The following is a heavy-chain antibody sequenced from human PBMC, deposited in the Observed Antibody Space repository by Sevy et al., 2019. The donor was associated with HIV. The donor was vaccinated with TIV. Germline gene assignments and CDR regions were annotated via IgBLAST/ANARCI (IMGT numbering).Heavy chain of an antibody. J-gene: IGHJ4*02. CDR2: FDPEDHET. CDR3: ATTKDYYDSSGSPFDY. Sequence: ASVKVSCMVSGYTLSELSMHWVRQAPGKGLEWMGSFDPEDHETIYAQKFQGRVTMTEDTSTDTAYMELNNLRSEDTAVYYCATTKDYYDSSGSPFDYWGQGTLVTVSS. CDR1: GYTLSELS. D-gene: IGHD3-22*01. V-gene: IGHV1-24*01.